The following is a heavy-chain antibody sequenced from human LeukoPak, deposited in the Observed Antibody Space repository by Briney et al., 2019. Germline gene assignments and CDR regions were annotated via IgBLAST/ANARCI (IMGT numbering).Heavy chain of an antibody. V-gene: IGHV3-53*01. J-gene: IGHJ3*02. CDR1: GITVSSNY. Sequence: GGSLRLSCAASGITVSSNYMSWVRQAPGKGLEWVSVIYSGGSTYYADSVKGRFTISRDNSKNTLYLQMNSLRAEDTAVYYCARDSRVYDFWSGYHDAFDIWGQGTMVTVSS. D-gene: IGHD3-3*01. CDR3: ARDSRVYDFWSGYHDAFDI. CDR2: IYSGGST.